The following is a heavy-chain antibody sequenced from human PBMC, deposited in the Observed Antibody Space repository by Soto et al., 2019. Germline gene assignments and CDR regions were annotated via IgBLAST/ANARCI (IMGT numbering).Heavy chain of an antibody. CDR2: IKSRSNNYAT. V-gene: IGHV3-73*02. CDR3: TRLPNWNFRFDP. D-gene: IGHD1-7*01. Sequence: EEQLVESGGGLVQPGGSLKLSCAASGFTFSDSAMHWVRQASGKGLEWVGRIKSRSNNYATAYAASVKGRFSISRDDSKDTAYLQMNSLKIEDTAVYYCTRLPNWNFRFDPWGQGTLVTVSS. J-gene: IGHJ5*02. CDR1: GFTFSDSA.